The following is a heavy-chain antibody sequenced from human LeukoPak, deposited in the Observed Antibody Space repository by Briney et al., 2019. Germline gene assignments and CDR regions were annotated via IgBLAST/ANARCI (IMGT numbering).Heavy chain of an antibody. CDR2: IYYSGST. CDR3: ARDYYGSGFLDY. CDR1: GVSISNYY. V-gene: IGHV4-59*01. D-gene: IGHD3-10*01. J-gene: IGHJ4*02. Sequence: PSETLSLTCSVSGVSISNYYWSWIRQPPGKGLEWIGYIYYSGSTNYNPSLESRATISVDPSKSQFSLRLTSLTAADTAVYYCARDYYGSGFLDYWGQGILVTVSS.